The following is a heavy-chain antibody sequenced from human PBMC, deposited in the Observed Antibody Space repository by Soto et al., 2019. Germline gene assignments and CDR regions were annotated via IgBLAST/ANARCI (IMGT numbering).Heavy chain of an antibody. CDR1: GFTFSSYA. D-gene: IGHD1-26*01. CDR2: ISGSGGST. Sequence: GLSCSDSGFTFSSYAMSWGRQAPGNGLERVAAISGSGGSTYYADSVKGRFTISRDNSKNTLYLQMNSLRAEDTAVYYCAKDQWELLSLPPLDYRGQGTLVTVSS. CDR3: AKDQWELLSLPPLDY. V-gene: IGHV3-23*01. J-gene: IGHJ4*02.